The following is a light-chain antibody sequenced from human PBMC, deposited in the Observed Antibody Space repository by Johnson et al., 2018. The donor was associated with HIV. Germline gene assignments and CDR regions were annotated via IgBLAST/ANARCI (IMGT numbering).Light chain of an antibody. CDR3: GTWDSRLSAGHV. CDR2: DNN. Sequence: QSVLTQPPSVSAAPGQKVTISCSGSSSNIGNNYVSWYQQLPGTAPKLLIYDNNKRPSGIPDRFSGSKSGTSATLAITGLQPGDEADYYCGTWDSRLSAGHVFGTGTKVTVL. CDR1: SSNIGNNY. J-gene: IGLJ1*01. V-gene: IGLV1-51*01.